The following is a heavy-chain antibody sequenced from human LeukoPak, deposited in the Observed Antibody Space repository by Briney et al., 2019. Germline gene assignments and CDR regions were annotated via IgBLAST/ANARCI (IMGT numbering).Heavy chain of an antibody. D-gene: IGHD3-22*01. CDR2: INPDNGGT. CDR1: GYTFTGYY. V-gene: IGHV1-2*02. J-gene: IGHJ4*02. Sequence: ASVKVSCKASGYTFTGYYIHWVRQAPGQGLEWMGSINPDNGGTKYAQNFQGRVTMTRDTSITTAYMGLNSLRSDDTAVYYCARESYEYDSSGYYFPFDSWGQGTLVTVSS. CDR3: ARESYEYDSSGYYFPFDS.